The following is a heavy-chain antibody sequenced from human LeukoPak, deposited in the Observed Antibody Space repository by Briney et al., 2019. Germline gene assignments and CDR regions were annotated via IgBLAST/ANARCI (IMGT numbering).Heavy chain of an antibody. CDR1: GSSISSGGYY. J-gene: IGHJ4*02. CDR2: IYYSGST. V-gene: IGHV4-31*03. Sequence: SETLSLTCTVSGSSISSGGYYWSWIRQHPGKGLEWIGYIYYSGSTYYNPSLKSRVTISVDTSKNQFSLKLSSVTAADTAVYYCAREGDGYNIDYWGQGTLVTVSS. D-gene: IGHD5-24*01. CDR3: AREGDGYNIDY.